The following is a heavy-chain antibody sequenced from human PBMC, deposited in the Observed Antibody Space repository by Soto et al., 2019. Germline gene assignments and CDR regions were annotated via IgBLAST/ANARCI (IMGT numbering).Heavy chain of an antibody. J-gene: IGHJ4*02. CDR2: IIPIFGTA. V-gene: IGHV1-69*06. Sequence: QVQLVQSGAEVKKPGSSVKVSCKASGGTFSSYAISWVRQAPGQGLEWMGGIIPIFGTANYAQKFQGRVTITADKSTSEASWGASSLRSEDTAEYYCASGGGLLTTGGTGAYFDYWGQGTLVTVSS. CDR3: ASGGGLLTTGGTGAYFDY. D-gene: IGHD1-26*01. CDR1: GGTFSSYA.